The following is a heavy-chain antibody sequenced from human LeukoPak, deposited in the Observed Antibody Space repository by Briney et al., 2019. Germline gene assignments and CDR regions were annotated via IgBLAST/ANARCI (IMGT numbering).Heavy chain of an antibody. Sequence: AGGSLRLSCAASGFTFSSYAMHWVRQAPGKGLEWVAIISSDGSQKFYADSVKGRFTISRDNSKNSLYLQMDSLRTEDTALYYCAKDIDDRGSYQFDYWGQGTLVTVSS. J-gene: IGHJ4*02. V-gene: IGHV3-30*18. CDR2: ISSDGSQK. D-gene: IGHD3-9*01. CDR1: GFTFSSYA. CDR3: AKDIDDRGSYQFDY.